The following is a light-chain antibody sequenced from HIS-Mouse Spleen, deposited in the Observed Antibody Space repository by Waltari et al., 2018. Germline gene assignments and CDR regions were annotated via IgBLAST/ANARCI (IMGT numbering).Light chain of an antibody. Sequence: SYELTQPPSVSVSPGQTARITCSGDALPKKYAYWYQQKSGQAPVLVIYEDRKRPSGIPERFSGSSSGTMDTLTISGAQVEDEADYYCYSTDSSGNHRVFGGGTKLTVL. J-gene: IGLJ2*01. CDR2: EDR. CDR1: ALPKKY. CDR3: YSTDSSGNHRV. V-gene: IGLV3-10*01.